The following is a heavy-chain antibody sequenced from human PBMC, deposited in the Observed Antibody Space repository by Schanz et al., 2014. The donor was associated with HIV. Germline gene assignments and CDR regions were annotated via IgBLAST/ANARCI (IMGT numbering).Heavy chain of an antibody. D-gene: IGHD3-9*01. V-gene: IGHV1-69*06. Sequence: QVQLVQSGGEMKKPGASVKVSCKASGYTFTSYGIIWVRQAPGQGLEWMGGIIPIFGTANSAQRFQGRVTITADKSTSTAYMELSSLRSEDTAVYYCAREKFSTLTGYPQNAFDIWGQGTMVTVSS. CDR3: AREKFSTLTGYPQNAFDI. CDR1: GYTFTSYG. J-gene: IGHJ3*02. CDR2: IIPIFGTA.